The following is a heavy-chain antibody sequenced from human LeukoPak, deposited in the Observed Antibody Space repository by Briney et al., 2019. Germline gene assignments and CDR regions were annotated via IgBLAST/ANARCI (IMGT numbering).Heavy chain of an antibody. Sequence: SETLSLTCTVSGGSISSSSYYWGWIRQPPGKGLEWIGSIYYSGSTYYNPSIKSRVTISVDTSKNQFSLKLRSVTAADTAVYYCARGWNDGGKGFDYWGQGTLVTVSS. J-gene: IGHJ4*02. CDR2: IYYSGST. V-gene: IGHV4-39*01. D-gene: IGHD1-1*01. CDR1: GGSISSSSYY. CDR3: ARGWNDGGKGFDY.